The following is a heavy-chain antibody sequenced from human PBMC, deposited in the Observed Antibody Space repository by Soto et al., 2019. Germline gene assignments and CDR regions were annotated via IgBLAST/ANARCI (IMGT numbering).Heavy chain of an antibody. D-gene: IGHD1-26*01. Sequence: QVQLVQSGAEVKKPEASVKVSCKASGYTFTSYGISWVRQAPGQGLEWMGWISAYNGNTNYAQKLQGRVTMTTDTSTSTAYMELRSLRSDDTAVYYCARDSVGLVGAGAIAEYFQHWGQGTLVTVSS. CDR2: ISAYNGNT. CDR3: ARDSVGLVGAGAIAEYFQH. V-gene: IGHV1-18*01. J-gene: IGHJ1*01. CDR1: GYTFTSYG.